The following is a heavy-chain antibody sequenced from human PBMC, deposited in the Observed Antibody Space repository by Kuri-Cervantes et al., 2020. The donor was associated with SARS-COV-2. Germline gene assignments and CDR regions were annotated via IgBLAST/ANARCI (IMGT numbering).Heavy chain of an antibody. CDR2: ISSSSSYI. D-gene: IGHD2-21*01. Sequence: ETLSLTCAASGFTFSSYSMNWVRQAPGKGLEWVSSISSSSSYIYHGDLVKGRFIISRDNAKNSLYLQMTSLRAEDTAVYYCAREIEGFDIWGQGTMVTVSS. J-gene: IGHJ3*02. CDR1: GFTFSSYS. V-gene: IGHV3-21*01. CDR3: AREIEGFDI.